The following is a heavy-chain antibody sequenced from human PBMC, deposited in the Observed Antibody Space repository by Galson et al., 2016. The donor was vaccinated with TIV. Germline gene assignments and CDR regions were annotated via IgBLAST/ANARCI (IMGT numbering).Heavy chain of an antibody. CDR3: ARDRTGTTWFDP. D-gene: IGHD1-7*01. CDR1: GYTFNNYP. Sequence: SVKVSCKASGYTFNNYPIYWVRQAPGQSPEWMGWINTGTTNTKYSQKFQGRVTITRDTSANTVYMELNSLTPEDTAVYFCARDRTGTTWFDPWGQGTLVTVSS. CDR2: INTGTTNT. V-gene: IGHV1-3*04. J-gene: IGHJ5*02.